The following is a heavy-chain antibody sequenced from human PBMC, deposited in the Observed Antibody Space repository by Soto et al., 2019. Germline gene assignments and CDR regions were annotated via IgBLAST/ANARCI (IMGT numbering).Heavy chain of an antibody. CDR2: IYFSGST. V-gene: IGHV4-31*03. Sequence: QVQLQESGPGLVKPSQTLSLTCTVSGGSISSGGYYWSWIRQHPGKGLEWIGYIYFSGSTYYNPSLKSRVTISVDTSKNQLSLKLGSVTAADTAGYYCAGSFNGQLAGAFDIWGQGTMVTVSS. J-gene: IGHJ3*02. D-gene: IGHD6-13*01. CDR1: GGSISSGGYY. CDR3: AGSFNGQLAGAFDI.